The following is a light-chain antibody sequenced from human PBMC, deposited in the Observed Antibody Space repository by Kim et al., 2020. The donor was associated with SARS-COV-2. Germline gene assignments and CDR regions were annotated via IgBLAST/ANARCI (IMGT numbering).Light chain of an antibody. CDR2: DVS. V-gene: IGLV2-14*03. CDR3: SSYTGSSTLV. J-gene: IGLJ2*01. Sequence: QSALTQPASASGSPGQSITISCTGTSSDVGGYNYVSWYQQHPGKAPKLMIYDVSNRPSGVSNRFSGSKSGNTASLTISGLQAEDEADYYCSSYTGSSTLVFGGGTQLTVL. CDR1: SSDVGGYNY.